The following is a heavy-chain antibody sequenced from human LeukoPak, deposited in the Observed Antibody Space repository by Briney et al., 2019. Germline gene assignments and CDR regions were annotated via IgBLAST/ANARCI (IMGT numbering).Heavy chain of an antibody. Sequence: SETLSLTCAVYGGSFSGYYWSWIRQPPGKGLEWIGEINHSGSTNYNPSLKSRVTISVDTSKNQFSLKLSPVTAADTAVYYCAREVAAAGTLEYWGQVILVTVSS. CDR1: GGSFSGYY. V-gene: IGHV4-34*01. J-gene: IGHJ4*02. CDR3: AREVAAAGTLEY. CDR2: INHSGST. D-gene: IGHD6-13*01.